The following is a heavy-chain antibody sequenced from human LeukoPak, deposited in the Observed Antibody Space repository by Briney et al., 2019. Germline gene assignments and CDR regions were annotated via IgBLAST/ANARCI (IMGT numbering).Heavy chain of an antibody. J-gene: IGHJ4*02. V-gene: IGHV4-4*02. Sequence: PSGTLSLTCAVSGGSISSSNWWSWVRQPPGKGLEWIGEIYHSGSTNYNPSLKSRVTISVDKSKNQFSLKLSSVTAADTAVYYCAKRVLYSSGWYPFDYWGQGTLATVSS. D-gene: IGHD6-19*01. CDR1: GGSISSSNW. CDR2: IYHSGST. CDR3: AKRVLYSSGWYPFDY.